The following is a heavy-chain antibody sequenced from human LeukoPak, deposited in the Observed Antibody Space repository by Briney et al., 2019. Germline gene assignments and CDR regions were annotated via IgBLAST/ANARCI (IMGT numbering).Heavy chain of an antibody. Sequence: AGRSLRLSCAASGFTFDDYSMHWVRQGPGKGLEWVSVISWDGDSTSYADSVNGRFTISRHNSKISVYLQMNSLRSEDRAVYYCAKDRGGVDYWGQGTLVTVSS. CDR1: GFTFDDYS. V-gene: IGHV3-43*01. J-gene: IGHJ4*02. D-gene: IGHD3-16*01. CDR2: ISWDGDST. CDR3: AKDRGGVDY.